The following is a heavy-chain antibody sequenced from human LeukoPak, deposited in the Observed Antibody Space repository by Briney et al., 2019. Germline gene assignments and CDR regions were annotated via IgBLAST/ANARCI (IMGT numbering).Heavy chain of an antibody. V-gene: IGHV4-59*08. J-gene: IGHJ3*02. CDR3: ARGQDYYDSSGYYYITFAFDI. CDR2: IYYSGST. Sequence: PSETLSLTCTVSGGSISSYYWSWIRQPPGKGLEWIGNIYYSGSTNYNPSLKSRVTISVDTSKNQFSLKLSSVTAADTAVYYCARGQDYYDSSGYYYITFAFDIWGQGTMVTVSS. CDR1: GGSISSYY. D-gene: IGHD3-22*01.